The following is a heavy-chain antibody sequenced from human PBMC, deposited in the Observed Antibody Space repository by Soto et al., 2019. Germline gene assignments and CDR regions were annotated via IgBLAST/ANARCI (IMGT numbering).Heavy chain of an antibody. CDR2: IYHSGST. CDR3: ARSGVTMIVVAFDY. Sequence: ETLSLTCAVSGYPISSGYYWGWIRQPPGKGLEWIGSIYHSGSTYYNPSLKSRVTISVDTSKNQFSLKLSSVTAADTAVYYCARSGVTMIVVAFDYWGQGTLVTVSS. D-gene: IGHD3-22*01. J-gene: IGHJ4*02. CDR1: GYPISSGYY. V-gene: IGHV4-38-2*01.